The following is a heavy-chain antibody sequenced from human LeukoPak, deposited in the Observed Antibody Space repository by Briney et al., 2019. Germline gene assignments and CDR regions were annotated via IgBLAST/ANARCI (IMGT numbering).Heavy chain of an antibody. CDR3: ATSWGPDTSAFRWGRDGMDV. D-gene: IGHD3-16*01. Sequence: PGGSLRLSCAASGFTFSSYWMNWVRQVPGKGLVWVSRIASDGNNRDYADSVKGRFTISRDNAKNTLYLQMNSLRAEDTAVYYCATSWGPDTSAFRWGRDGMDVWGQGTTVIVS. CDR2: IASDGNNR. CDR1: GFTFSSYW. V-gene: IGHV3-74*01. J-gene: IGHJ6*02.